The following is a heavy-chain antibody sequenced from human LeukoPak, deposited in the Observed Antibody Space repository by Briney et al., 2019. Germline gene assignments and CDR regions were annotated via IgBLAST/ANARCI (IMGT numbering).Heavy chain of an antibody. CDR3: ARRAGIYSHPYDY. CDR2: IYSDGST. CDR1: ELSVSTNC. J-gene: IGHJ4*02. D-gene: IGHD1-14*01. Sequence: GGSLRLSCAASELSVSTNCMTWLPQAPGNGLEWVSFIYSDGSTYYADSVRGRFTISRYNSKNTVYLQMNSLRAEDTAVYYCARRAGIYSHPYDYWGQGTLVTVSS. V-gene: IGHV3-53*04.